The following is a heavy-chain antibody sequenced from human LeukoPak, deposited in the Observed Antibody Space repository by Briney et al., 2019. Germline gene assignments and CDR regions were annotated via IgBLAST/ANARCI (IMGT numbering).Heavy chain of an antibody. CDR2: SSYDESNT. CDR3: KKEGRGRITMVRGVIKVRLGFMYYYYGMDV. CDR1: RFSFRSYD. J-gene: IGHJ6*02. D-gene: IGHD3-10*01. Sequence: GGSLRLSCAASRFSFRSYDMHWVRQAPGKGLEWLAVSSYDESNTYYTDSVKGRFTISRDNAKNSLYLQMNSLRAEDTAVYYCKKEGRGRITMVRGVIKVRLGFMYYYYGMDVWGQGTTVTVSS. V-gene: IGHV3-30*18.